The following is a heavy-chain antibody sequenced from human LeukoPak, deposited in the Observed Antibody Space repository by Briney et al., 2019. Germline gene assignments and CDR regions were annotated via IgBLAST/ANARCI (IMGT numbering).Heavy chain of an antibody. V-gene: IGHV4-59*01. J-gene: IGHJ5*02. CDR1: GGSISSYY. Sequence: KTSETLSLTCTVSGGSISSYYWSWIRQPPGKGLDWIGYIYYSGTTNYNPSLKGRVTISLDTSKKQLSLKLSSVTAADTAVYYCARVGCTSTSCPGWIDPWGQGTLVTVSS. CDR2: IYYSGTT. D-gene: IGHD2-2*01. CDR3: ARVGCTSTSCPGWIDP.